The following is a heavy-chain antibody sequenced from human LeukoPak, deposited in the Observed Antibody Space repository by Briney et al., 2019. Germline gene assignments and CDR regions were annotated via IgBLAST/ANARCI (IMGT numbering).Heavy chain of an antibody. Sequence: GESLRLSCAASGCAFNTYAMHWVRQAPGQGLEWVALIWHDGSHKFYSNSVRGQFTISRDNSKNTVSLQMNNLRPEDTAVYYCAREIFGSGSDPDFWGQGTLVTVSS. CDR2: IWHDGSHK. D-gene: IGHD3-10*01. J-gene: IGHJ4*02. V-gene: IGHV3-33*01. CDR3: AREIFGSGSDPDF. CDR1: GCAFNTYA.